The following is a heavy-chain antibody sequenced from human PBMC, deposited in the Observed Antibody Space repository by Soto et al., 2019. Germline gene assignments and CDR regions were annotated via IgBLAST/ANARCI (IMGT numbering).Heavy chain of an antibody. D-gene: IGHD3-10*01. CDR3: ARDITMVRGVIIRSNWFEP. J-gene: IGHJ5*02. V-gene: IGHV1-18*01. Sequence: ASVKVSCKPSGYTFSSYAISWVRQAPGQGLEWMGWISVYNDNTNYVQKLQGRVTMTTDTSTSTAYMELRSLRSDDTAVYYCARDITMVRGVIIRSNWFEPWGQGTLVTVSS. CDR2: ISVYNDNT. CDR1: GYTFSSYA.